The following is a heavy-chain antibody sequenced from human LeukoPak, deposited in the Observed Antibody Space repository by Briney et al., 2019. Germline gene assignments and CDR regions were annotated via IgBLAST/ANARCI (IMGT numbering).Heavy chain of an antibody. CDR3: TGGVAPGDHDY. CDR2: IRSKANSYAT. D-gene: IGHD3-16*01. Sequence: GGSLRLSCAASGFTFSSSAMHWVRQASGKGLEWVGRIRSKANSYATAYAASVKGRFTISRDDSKNTAYLQMNSLKTEDTAVYYCTGGVAPGDHDYWGQGTLVTVSS. CDR1: GFTFSSSA. J-gene: IGHJ4*02. V-gene: IGHV3-73*01.